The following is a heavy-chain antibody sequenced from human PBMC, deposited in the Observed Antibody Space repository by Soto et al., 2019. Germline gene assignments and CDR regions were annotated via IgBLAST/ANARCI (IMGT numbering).Heavy chain of an antibody. Sequence: GSLRLSCAVSGFTLSTFAMHWVRQAPGKGLEWVATTSYDGLNTFYGESVRGRFSISRDTSKNTLFLQMNSLKTEDTAVYYCAKSSSGLRDYFDSWGRGTLVTVSS. CDR2: TSYDGLNT. CDR3: AKSSSGLRDYFDS. CDR1: GFTLSTFA. V-gene: IGHV3-30-3*02. J-gene: IGHJ4*02. D-gene: IGHD3-10*01.